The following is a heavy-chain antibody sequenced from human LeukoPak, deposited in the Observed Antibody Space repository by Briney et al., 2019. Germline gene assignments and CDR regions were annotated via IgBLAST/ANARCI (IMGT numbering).Heavy chain of an antibody. J-gene: IGHJ4*02. CDR2: VHASGSP. V-gene: IGHV4-4*07. CDR3: ARGDTYGSGSDQHTTLDY. CDR1: GGSISPYY. Sequence: SETLSLTCTVSGGSISPYYWSWIRQPAGKGLEWIGRVHASGSPNYNPSLKSRVIISVDKSKNQFSLNLNSVTAADTAVYYCARGDTYGSGSDQHTTLDYWGQGTLVTVSS. D-gene: IGHD3-10*01.